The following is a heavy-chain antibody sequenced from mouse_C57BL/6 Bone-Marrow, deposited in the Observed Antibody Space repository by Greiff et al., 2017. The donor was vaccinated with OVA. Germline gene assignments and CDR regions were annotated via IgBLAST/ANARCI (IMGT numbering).Heavy chain of an antibody. Sequence: VKLVESGAELVRPGASVKLSCKASGYTFTDYYINWVKQRPGQGLEWIARIYPGSGNTYYNEKFKGKATLTAEKSSSTAYMQLSSLTSEDSAVYFCARRAYYRGSYAMDYWGQGTSVTVSS. D-gene: IGHD2-14*01. V-gene: IGHV1-76*01. J-gene: IGHJ4*01. CDR1: GYTFTDYY. CDR3: ARRAYYRGSYAMDY. CDR2: IYPGSGNT.